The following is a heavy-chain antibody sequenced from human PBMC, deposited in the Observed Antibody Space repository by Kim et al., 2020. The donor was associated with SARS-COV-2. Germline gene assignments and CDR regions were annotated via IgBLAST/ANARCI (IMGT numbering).Heavy chain of an antibody. V-gene: IGHV4-59*08. CDR1: GGSISSYY. CDR3: ARHGATAGTTRGFDP. J-gene: IGHJ5*02. CDR2: IYSSGST. D-gene: IGHD6-13*01. Sequence: SETLSLTCTVSGGSISSYYWSWIRQPPGKGLEWIGYIYSSGSTNYNPSLKSRVTISVDTSKNQFSLKLSSVTAADTAVYFCARHGATAGTTRGFDPWGQGTLVTVSS.